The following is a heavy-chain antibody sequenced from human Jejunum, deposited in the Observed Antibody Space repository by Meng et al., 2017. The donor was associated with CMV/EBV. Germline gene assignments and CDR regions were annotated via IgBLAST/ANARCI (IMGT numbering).Heavy chain of an antibody. Sequence: AYGFTFRNYPIHWVRQAPGKGLEWLAVISNDGDTKYEADSVKGQFSISRDNSKNTVYLQMNNLKTEDTAVYYCAREEDYRNYFDSWGRGTLVTVSS. CDR2: ISNDGDTK. CDR3: AREEDYRNYFDS. V-gene: IGHV3-30*03. CDR1: GFTFRNYP. J-gene: IGHJ4*02. D-gene: IGHD4-11*01.